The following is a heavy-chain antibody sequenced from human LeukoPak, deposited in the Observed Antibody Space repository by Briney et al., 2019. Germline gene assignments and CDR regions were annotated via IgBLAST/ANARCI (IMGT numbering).Heavy chain of an antibody. CDR1: GYSISSGYY. CDR2: IYHSRST. D-gene: IGHD2-2*01. CDR3: ARDPLVVPAARKLTAGNWFDP. V-gene: IGHV4-38-2*02. J-gene: IGHJ5*02. Sequence: SETLSLTCTVSGYSISSGYYWGWIRQPPGNGLEWIGSIYHSRSTYYNPSLKSRVTISVDTSKNQFSLKLSSVTAADTAVYYCARDPLVVPAARKLTAGNWFDPWGQGTLVTVSS.